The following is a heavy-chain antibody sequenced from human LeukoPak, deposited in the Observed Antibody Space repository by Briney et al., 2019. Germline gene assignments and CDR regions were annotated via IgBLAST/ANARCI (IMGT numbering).Heavy chain of an antibody. CDR3: ARGEGELLGRYYFDY. CDR2: INPNSGGT. V-gene: IGHV1-2*02. J-gene: IGHJ4*02. Sequence: GASVKVSCKASGYTFTGYYMHWVRQAPGQGLEWMGWINPNSGGTNYAQKFQGRVTMTRDTSISTAYMELSRLRSDDTAVYYRARGEGELLGRYYFDYWGQGTLVTVSS. D-gene: IGHD1-26*01. CDR1: GYTFTGYY.